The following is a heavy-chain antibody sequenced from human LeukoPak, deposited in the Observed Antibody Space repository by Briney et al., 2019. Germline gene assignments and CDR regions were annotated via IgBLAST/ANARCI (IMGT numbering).Heavy chain of an antibody. J-gene: IGHJ4*02. CDR1: GGSISSSSYY. V-gene: IGHV4-39*07. CDR2: IYYSGST. Sequence: PSETLSLTCTVSGGSISSSSYYWGWIRQPPGRGLEWIGSIYYSGSTYYHPSLKSRVTISVNTSKNQFSLKLSSVTAADTAVYYCARGDDFWSGYYHFDYWGQGTLVTVSS. D-gene: IGHD3-3*01. CDR3: ARGDDFWSGYYHFDY.